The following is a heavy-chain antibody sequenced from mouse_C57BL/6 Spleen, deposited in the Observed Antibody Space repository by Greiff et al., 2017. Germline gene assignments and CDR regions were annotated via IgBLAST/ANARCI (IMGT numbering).Heavy chain of an antibody. Sequence: QVQLQQPGAELVRPGSSVKLSCKASGYTFTSYWMHWVKQRPIQGLEWIGNIDPSDSETHYIQKFKDKATLTVDKSSSTAYMQLSSLTSEDSAVYYCARPYGNSGAMDYWGQGTSVTVSS. J-gene: IGHJ4*01. CDR1: GYTFTSYW. V-gene: IGHV1-52*01. D-gene: IGHD2-1*01. CDR2: IDPSDSET. CDR3: ARPYGNSGAMDY.